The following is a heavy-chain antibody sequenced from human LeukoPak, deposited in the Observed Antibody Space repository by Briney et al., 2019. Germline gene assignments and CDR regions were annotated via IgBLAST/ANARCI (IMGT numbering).Heavy chain of an antibody. CDR1: GFTFSSYS. Sequence: GGSLRLSCAASGFTFSSYSMNWVRHAPGKGREGVSYISSSSSNIYYAVSVKGRFTISRDNAKNSLYLQMHSLRAEDTADYYCAEFGITMSGGVWGKGTTVTISS. CDR3: AEFGITMSGGV. D-gene: IGHD3-10*02. V-gene: IGHV3-48*01. CDR2: ISSSSSNI. J-gene: IGHJ6*01.